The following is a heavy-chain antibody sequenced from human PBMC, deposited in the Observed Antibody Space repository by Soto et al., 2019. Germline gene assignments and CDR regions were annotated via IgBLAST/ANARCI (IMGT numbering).Heavy chain of an antibody. Sequence: PGESLKISCKGSEDSLVIHWVGWVRQMPGKGLEWMGIIYPHDSETKYSPSFRGQATISADRSANTAYLQWSSLKASDTAMYYCASLYDARRYWGQGTEVTVSS. J-gene: IGHJ4*02. CDR2: IYPHDSET. D-gene: IGHD2-8*01. CDR3: ASLYDARRY. CDR1: EDSLVIHW. V-gene: IGHV5-51*01.